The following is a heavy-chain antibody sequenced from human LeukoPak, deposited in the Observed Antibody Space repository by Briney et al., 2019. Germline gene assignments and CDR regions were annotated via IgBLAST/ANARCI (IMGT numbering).Heavy chain of an antibody. CDR2: ISSSGSTI. CDR3: ARGSRGVDYFDY. J-gene: IGHJ4*02. Sequence: GGSLRLSCAASGFTFSSYEMNWVRQAPGKGLEWVSYISSSGSTIYYADSVKGRFTISRDNSKNTLYLQMNSLRAEDTAVYYCARGSRGVDYFDYWGQGTLVTVSS. CDR1: GFTFSSYE. V-gene: IGHV3-48*03.